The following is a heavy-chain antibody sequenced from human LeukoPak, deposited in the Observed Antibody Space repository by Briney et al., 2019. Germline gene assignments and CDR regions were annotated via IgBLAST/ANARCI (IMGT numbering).Heavy chain of an antibody. CDR1: GFTFDDYA. V-gene: IGHV3-9*01. J-gene: IGHJ4*02. CDR3: AKDGYYYDSSGSYFDY. D-gene: IGHD3-22*01. CDR2: ISWNSGSI. Sequence: GGSLRLSCAASGFTFDDYAMHWVRQAPGKGLEWVSGISWNSGSIGYADSVKGRFTISRDNAKNSLYLQMNSLRAEDTALCYCAKDGYYYDSSGSYFDYWGQGTLVTVSS.